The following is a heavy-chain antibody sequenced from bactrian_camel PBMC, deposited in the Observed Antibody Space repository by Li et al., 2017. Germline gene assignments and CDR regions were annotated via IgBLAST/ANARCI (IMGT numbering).Heavy chain of an antibody. Sequence: HVQLVESGGGSVQAGGSLRLSCAVSGDSIRRYSVGWFRQAPGKEREAVVAIRRDDLTAYTDSVKGRFTISKDNAGYSLFLQMSNLKPEDTAMYYCAASASFILTPRFYRLESSDYPYRGQGTQVTVS. CDR2: IRRDDLT. J-gene: IGHJ4*01. CDR3: AASASFILTPRFYRLESSDYPY. D-gene: IGHD4*01. CDR1: GDSIRRYS. V-gene: IGHV3S55*01.